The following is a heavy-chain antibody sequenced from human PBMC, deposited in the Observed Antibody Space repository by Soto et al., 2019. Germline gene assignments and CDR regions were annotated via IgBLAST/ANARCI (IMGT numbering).Heavy chain of an antibody. CDR2: INAGGGTT. V-gene: IGHV1-46*03. J-gene: IGHJ3*02. Sequence: ASVKVSCKASGGTFSSYAISWVRQAPGQGLEWMGIINAGGGTTNYAQKFQGRVTMTRDTSTSTVYMELSSLRSEDTAVYYCSRVVSVVLTAPWSFDIWG. D-gene: IGHD2-21*02. CDR3: SRVVSVVLTAPWSFDI. CDR1: GGTFSSYA.